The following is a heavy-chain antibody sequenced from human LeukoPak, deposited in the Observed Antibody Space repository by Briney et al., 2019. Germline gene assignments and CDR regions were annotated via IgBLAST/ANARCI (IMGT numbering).Heavy chain of an antibody. CDR2: IYYIGNT. V-gene: IGHV4-39*01. D-gene: IGHD3-3*01. CDR3: ARRRLHFDFSSEFDWYFDL. J-gene: IGHJ2*01. Sequence: SETLSLTCTGSGGSISGSISSNPYYWGWIRQPPGKGLEWIGNIYYIGNTYYNPSLESRVNISLDASRNQFPLELSSVTAADTAVYFCARRRLHFDFSSEFDWYFDLWGRGAPVTVSS. CDR1: GGSISGSISSNPYY.